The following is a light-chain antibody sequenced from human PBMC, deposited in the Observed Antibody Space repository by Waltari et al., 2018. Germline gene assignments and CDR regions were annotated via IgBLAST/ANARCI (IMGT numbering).Light chain of an antibody. Sequence: QSALTQPASVSGSPGQSITISCTGTTSDVGNDNLFSWYQQHPGKAPKLLIYEGSRRPSGISNRFSGSTSGNTASLTISGLQAEDEADYYCCSSAGRSTLFGGGTKLTLL. CDR2: EGS. CDR3: CSSAGRSTL. V-gene: IGLV2-23*01. J-gene: IGLJ2*01. CDR1: TSDVGNDNL.